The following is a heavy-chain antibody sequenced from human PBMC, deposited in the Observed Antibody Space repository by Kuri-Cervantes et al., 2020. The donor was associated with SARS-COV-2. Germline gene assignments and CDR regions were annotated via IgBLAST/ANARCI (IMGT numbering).Heavy chain of an antibody. D-gene: IGHD3-10*01. Sequence: ASVKVSCKASGYTFTSYGISWVRQAPGQGLEWMGWISAYNGNTNYAQKLQGRVTMTTDTSTSTAYMELRSLRSDDTAVYYCARGALGSDFRSGWSLTATFDIWGQGTMVTVSS. CDR3: ARGALGSDFRSGWSLTATFDI. J-gene: IGHJ3*02. CDR2: ISAYNGNT. V-gene: IGHV1-18*01. CDR1: GYTFTSYG.